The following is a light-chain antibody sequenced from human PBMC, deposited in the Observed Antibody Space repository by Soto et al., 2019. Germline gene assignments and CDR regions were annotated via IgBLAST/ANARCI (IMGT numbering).Light chain of an antibody. CDR2: AAS. V-gene: IGKV3-15*01. CDR3: QQYNDWPPPWT. J-gene: IGKJ1*01. Sequence: EIVMTQSPATLSVSPGERATVSCRASQSVSSNLAWYQQKPGQAPRLLIYAASTRATGIPARFSGSGSGTEFTLTISSLQSEDFAVYYCQQYNDWPPPWTFGQGTKVQIK. CDR1: QSVSSN.